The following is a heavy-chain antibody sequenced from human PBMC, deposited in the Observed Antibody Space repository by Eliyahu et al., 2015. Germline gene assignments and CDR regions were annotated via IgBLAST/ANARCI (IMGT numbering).Heavy chain of an antibody. D-gene: IGHD3-16*01. J-gene: IGHJ4*02. Sequence: EVQLVESGGGLIQPGRSLRLSCTGSGFTFGDYALTWARQAPGKGLEWVGYIRSKTYDETTEYAASVKGRFTISRDDSKNIAYLQMNSLKTEDTAVYYCMLEGVPTDYWGQGTLVTVSS. V-gene: IGHV3-49*04. CDR1: GFTFGDYA. CDR3: MLEGVPTDY. CDR2: IRSKTYDETT.